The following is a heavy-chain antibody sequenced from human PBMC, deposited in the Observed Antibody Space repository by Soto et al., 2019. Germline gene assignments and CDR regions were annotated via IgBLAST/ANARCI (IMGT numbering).Heavy chain of an antibody. CDR1: GFSFSTYG. Sequence: PGGSLRLSCAASGFSFSTYGMTWVRQAPGKGLKWVSYGCSGGSTYYADSVKGRFTISRDNSKNTLYLQMNSPRAEDMAVYYCVKFRGRAYHYYYMDVWGNWTTV. D-gene: IGHD3-16*01. CDR2: GCSGGST. CDR3: VKFRGRAYHYYYMDV. V-gene: IGHV3-23*01. J-gene: IGHJ6*03.